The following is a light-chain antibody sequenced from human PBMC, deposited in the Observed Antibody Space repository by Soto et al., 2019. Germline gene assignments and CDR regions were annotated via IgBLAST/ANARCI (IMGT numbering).Light chain of an antibody. CDR2: DAS. Sequence: DIVLTQSPGTLSLSPGERATLSCRASQSVSSSHLAWYQQTPGQAPRLLIYDASSRATGISDRFSGSGSGTDFTLTISRLESEDFAVYYCQQYGRSPYTFGQGTKVDI. V-gene: IGKV3-20*01. CDR1: QSVSSSH. CDR3: QQYGRSPYT. J-gene: IGKJ2*01.